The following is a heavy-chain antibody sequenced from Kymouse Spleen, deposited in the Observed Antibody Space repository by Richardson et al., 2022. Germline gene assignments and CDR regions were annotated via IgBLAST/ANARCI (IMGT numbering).Heavy chain of an antibody. CDR2: INHSGST. Sequence: QVQLQQWGAGLLKPSETLSLTCAVYGGSFSGYYWSWIRQPPGKGLEWIGEINHSGSTNYNPSLKSRVTISVDTSKNQFSLKLSSVTAADTAVYYCARYSYGPYYYYYYGMDVWGQGTTVTVSS. V-gene: IGHV4-34*01. CDR3: ARYSYGPYYYYYYGMDV. D-gene: IGHD5-18,IGHD5-18*01. J-gene: IGHJ6*02. CDR1: GGSFSGYY.